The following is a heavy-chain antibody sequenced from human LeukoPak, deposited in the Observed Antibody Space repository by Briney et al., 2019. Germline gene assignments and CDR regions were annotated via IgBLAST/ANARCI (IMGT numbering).Heavy chain of an antibody. V-gene: IGHV3-30-3*01. CDR1: GFTFSSYA. D-gene: IGHD2-2*01. CDR3: ARGSGGRTIWVVVPAAQSSNYYYYGMDV. CDR2: ISYDGSNK. Sequence: GRSLRLSCAASGFTFSSYAMHWVRQAPGKGLEWVAVISYDGSNKYYADSVKGRFTISRDNSKNTLYLQMNSLRAEDTAVYYCARGSGGRTIWVVVPAAQSSNYYYYGMDVWGQGTPVTVSS. J-gene: IGHJ6*02.